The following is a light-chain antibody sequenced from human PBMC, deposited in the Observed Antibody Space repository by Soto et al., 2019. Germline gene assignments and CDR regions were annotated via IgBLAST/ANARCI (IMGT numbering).Light chain of an antibody. J-gene: IGLJ1*01. CDR1: TGAVTSGNY. V-gene: IGLV7-43*01. Sequence: QTVVTQEPSLTVSPGGTVTLTCASSTGAVTSGNYPNWFQQIPGQAPRALLYNTDNKHSWTPARFSGSLLVGKAALTLSGVQPEDEAEYYCLLYYGGARVFGSRTKLTVL. CDR2: NTD. CDR3: LLYYGGARV.